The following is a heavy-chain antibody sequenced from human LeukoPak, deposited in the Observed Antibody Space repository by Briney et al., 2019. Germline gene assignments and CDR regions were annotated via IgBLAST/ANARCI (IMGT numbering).Heavy chain of an antibody. V-gene: IGHV1-69*13. J-gene: IGHJ5*02. D-gene: IGHD4-17*01. Sequence: SSVKVSCKASGGTFSSYAISWVRQAPGQGLEWMGGIIPIFGTANYAQKFQGRVTITADESRSTAYMELSSLRSEDTAVYYCTTVTREVWWFDPWGQGTLVTVSS. CDR3: TTVTREVWWFDP. CDR1: GGTFSSYA. CDR2: IIPIFGTA.